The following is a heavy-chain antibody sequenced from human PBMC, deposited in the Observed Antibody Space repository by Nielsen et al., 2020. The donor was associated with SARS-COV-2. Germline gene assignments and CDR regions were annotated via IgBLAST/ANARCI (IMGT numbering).Heavy chain of an antibody. V-gene: IGHV3-21*01. CDR2: ISSSSSYI. CDR3: ARSWAINNWFDP. D-gene: IGHD3-16*01. CDR1: GFTFSNYS. Sequence: GGSLRLSCAASGFTFSNYSMNWVRQAPGKGLEWVSSISSSSSYIYYADSVKGRFTISRDNAKNSLYLQMNSLRAEDTAVYYCARSWAINNWFDPWGQGTLVTVSS. J-gene: IGHJ5*02.